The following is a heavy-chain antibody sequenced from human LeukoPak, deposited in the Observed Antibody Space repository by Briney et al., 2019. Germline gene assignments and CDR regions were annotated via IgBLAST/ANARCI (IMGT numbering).Heavy chain of an antibody. Sequence: ASVKVSCKASGYTFTSYDINWVRQATGQGLEWMGWMNPNSGNIGYAQKFQGRVTMTRNTSISTAYMELSSLRSEDTAVYYCARGLRGTGRNYYYYMDVWGKGTTVTVSS. CDR2: MNPNSGNI. J-gene: IGHJ6*03. CDR3: ARGLRGTGRNYYYYMDV. CDR1: GYTFTSYD. D-gene: IGHD3-16*01. V-gene: IGHV1-8*01.